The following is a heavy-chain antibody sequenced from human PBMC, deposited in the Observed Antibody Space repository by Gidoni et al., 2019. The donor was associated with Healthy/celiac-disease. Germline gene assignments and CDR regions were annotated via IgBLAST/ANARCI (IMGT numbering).Heavy chain of an antibody. CDR2: ISYDGSNN. CDR3: ARYQSGSSSWYPPSTFDY. V-gene: IGHV3-30-3*01. D-gene: IGHD6-13*01. Sequence: QVQLGESGGGVVQPGRYLRLSCAASGFTFTSYATHWVRQAPVKGLEWVAVISYDGSNNYYADSWKGRFTISRDNSENTLYLQMNSLRAEDTAVYYCARYQSGSSSWYPPSTFDYWGQGTLVTVSS. J-gene: IGHJ4*02. CDR1: GFTFTSYA.